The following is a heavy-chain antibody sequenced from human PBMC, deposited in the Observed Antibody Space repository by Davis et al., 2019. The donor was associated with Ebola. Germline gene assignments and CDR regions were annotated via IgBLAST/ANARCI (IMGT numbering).Heavy chain of an antibody. D-gene: IGHD6-19*01. CDR3: AKPDHSSGWYGDY. Sequence: SCAASGFTFSSYGMHWVRQAPGKGLEWVAVISYDGSNKYYADSVKGRFTISRDNSKNTLYLQMNSLRAEDTAVYYCAKPDHSSGWYGDYWGQGTLVTVSS. CDR1: GFTFSSYG. V-gene: IGHV3-30*18. J-gene: IGHJ4*02. CDR2: ISYDGSNK.